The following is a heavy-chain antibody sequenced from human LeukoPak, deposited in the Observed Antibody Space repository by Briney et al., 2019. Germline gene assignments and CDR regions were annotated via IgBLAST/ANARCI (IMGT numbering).Heavy chain of an antibody. CDR2: ISSSSGTI. CDR3: ARDVDYGPGGNDY. D-gene: IGHD4/OR15-4a*01. Sequence: GGSLRLSCAASGFTFSSYSMSWVRQAPGKGLEWVSYISSSSGTIYYGDSVKGRFTISRDNAKNSLFLQMNSLRDEDTAVYYCARDVDYGPGGNDYWGQGTLVTVSS. CDR1: GFTFSSYS. V-gene: IGHV3-48*02. J-gene: IGHJ4*02.